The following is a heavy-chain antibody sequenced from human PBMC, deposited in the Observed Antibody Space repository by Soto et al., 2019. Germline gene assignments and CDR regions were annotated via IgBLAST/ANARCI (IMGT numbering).Heavy chain of an antibody. CDR1: GGSITSGDYY. J-gene: IGHJ1*01. V-gene: IGHV4-31*03. CDR2: IYYSGNT. Sequence: SETLSLTCTVSGGSITSGDYYWSWLRQLPGKGLEWIAYIYYSGNTYYNPSLKSRITMSVDTSKNQFSLKLSSVTAADTAVYYCASLKGFCSGASCYNTYFHHWGQGTLVTVSS. D-gene: IGHD2-15*01. CDR3: ASLKGFCSGASCYNTYFHH.